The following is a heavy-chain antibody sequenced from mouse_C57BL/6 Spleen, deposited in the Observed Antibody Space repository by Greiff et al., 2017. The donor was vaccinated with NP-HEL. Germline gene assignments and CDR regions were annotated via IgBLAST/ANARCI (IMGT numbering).Heavy chain of an antibody. CDR1: GYTFTDYE. J-gene: IGHJ2*01. Sequence: QVQLKQSGAELVRPGASVTLSCKASGYTFTDYEMHWVKQTPVHGLEWIGAIDPETGGSAYNQKFKGKAILTADKSSSKAYMELRSLTSEDSAVYYCTSSGMAYFDYWGQGTTLTVSS. CDR3: TSSGMAYFDY. V-gene: IGHV1-15*01. D-gene: IGHD2-10*02. CDR2: IDPETGGS.